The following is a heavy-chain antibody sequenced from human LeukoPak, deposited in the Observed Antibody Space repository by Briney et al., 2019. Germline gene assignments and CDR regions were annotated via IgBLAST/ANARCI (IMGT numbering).Heavy chain of an antibody. CDR3: ARGRGYYDSSGHDAFDI. CDR2: MNPNSGNT. V-gene: IGHV1-8*01. D-gene: IGHD3-22*01. J-gene: IGHJ3*02. CDR1: GYTLTSYD. Sequence: ASVKVSCKASGYTLTSYDINWVRQAPGQGLEWMGWMNPNSGNTGYAQKFQGRVTMTRNTSISTAYMELSSLRSEDTAVYYCARGRGYYDSSGHDAFDIWGQGTMVTVSS.